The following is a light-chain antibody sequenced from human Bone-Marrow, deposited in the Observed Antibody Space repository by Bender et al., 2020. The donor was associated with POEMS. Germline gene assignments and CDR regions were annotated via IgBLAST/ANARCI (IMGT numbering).Light chain of an antibody. CDR3: CSYAGSHTWV. J-gene: IGLJ3*02. V-gene: IGLV1-40*01. Sequence: QSVLTQPPSVSGAPGQRVTISCTGSSSNTGSGYDINWYQHLPGTAPKLLIYGYNNRPSGVPDRFSGSKSGYTASLTISGLQAEDEADYYCCSYAGSHTWVFGGGTTLTVL. CDR1: SSNTGSGYD. CDR2: GYN.